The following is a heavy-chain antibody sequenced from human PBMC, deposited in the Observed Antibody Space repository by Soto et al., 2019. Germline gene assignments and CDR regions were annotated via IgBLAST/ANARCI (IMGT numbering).Heavy chain of an antibody. D-gene: IGHD3-10*01. V-gene: IGHV1-2*04. CDR1: GYTFTGYY. CDR2: INPNSGGT. Sequence: ASVKVSCKASGYTFTGYYMHWVRQAPGQGLEWMGWINPNSGGTNYAQKFQGWVTMTRDTSISTAYMELSRLRSDDTAVYYCAREQRGLWFGDLDYHLDVWGKGTTVTVSS. J-gene: IGHJ6*03. CDR3: AREQRGLWFGDLDYHLDV.